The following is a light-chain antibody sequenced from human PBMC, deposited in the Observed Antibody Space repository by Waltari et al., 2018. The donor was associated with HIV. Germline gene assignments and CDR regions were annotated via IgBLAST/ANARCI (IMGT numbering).Light chain of an antibody. J-gene: IGLJ1*01. CDR2: DVT. CDR1: ISTVGRYHS. CDR3: CSYGGTYNV. Sequence: QSALTQPPSVSGSPGQSVTFSCTGTISTVGRYHSVSWYQQHPVKAPKLLIYDVTQRPSGVPDRFSGSKSGNTASLTISGLRADDEADYYCCSYGGTYNVFGVGTKVTVL. V-gene: IGLV2-11*01.